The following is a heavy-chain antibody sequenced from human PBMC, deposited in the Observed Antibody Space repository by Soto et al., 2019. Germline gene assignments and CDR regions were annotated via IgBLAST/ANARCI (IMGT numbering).Heavy chain of an antibody. CDR2: ISAYNGNT. CDR3: ARDSRYFDWLLPNYYYYYYMDV. J-gene: IGHJ6*03. D-gene: IGHD3-9*01. Sequence: ASLKVSCKASGYTFTSYGISWVRQAPGQGLEWMGWISAYNGNTNYAQKLQGRVTMTTDTSTSTAYMELRSLRSDDTAVYYCARDSRYFDWLLPNYYYYYYMDVWGKGTTVTVSS. V-gene: IGHV1-18*01. CDR1: GYTFTSYG.